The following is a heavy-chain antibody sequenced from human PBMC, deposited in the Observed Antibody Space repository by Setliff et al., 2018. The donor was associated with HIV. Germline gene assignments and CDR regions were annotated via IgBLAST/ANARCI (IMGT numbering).Heavy chain of an antibody. CDR1: GFILSEDW. D-gene: IGHD3-10*01. Sequence: PGGSLRLSCAVSGFILSEDWMSWVRQAPGKGLEWLGRIKTKTDGGTTAYAAPVKGRFTISRDDSKNTVYLQMNNVKSEDSGLYYCATGFTVRGFRRLDVWGQGTTVTVSS. CDR2: IKTKTDGGTT. CDR3: ATGFTVRGFRRLDV. V-gene: IGHV3-15*01. J-gene: IGHJ6*02.